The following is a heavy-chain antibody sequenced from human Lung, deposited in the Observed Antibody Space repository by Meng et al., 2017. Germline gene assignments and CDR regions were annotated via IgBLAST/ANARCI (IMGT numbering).Heavy chain of an antibody. Sequence: QGQLHKWGAVLFMPSETLSLPCVVSGGSFSDYSWSCIRQPPGKGLEWIGEINHSGSTNYNPSLESRATISVDTSQNNLSLKLSSVTAADSAVYYCARGPTTMAHDFDYWGQGTLVTVSS. V-gene: IGHV4-34*01. CDR3: ARGPTTMAHDFDY. CDR1: GGSFSDYS. CDR2: INHSGST. J-gene: IGHJ4*02. D-gene: IGHD4-11*01.